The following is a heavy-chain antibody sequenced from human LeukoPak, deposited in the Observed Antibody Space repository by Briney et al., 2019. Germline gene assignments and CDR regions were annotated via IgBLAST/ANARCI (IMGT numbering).Heavy chain of an antibody. V-gene: IGHV4-34*01. CDR2: INHSGTT. Sequence: PSETLSLTCAVYGGSFSDYYWSWIRQPPGKGLEWIGEINHSGTTNYSPSLKSRVSISVDTSKNRFSLKLNSVTAADAAMYYCASHYSSGSYRYTGSFDSWGQGMLVNVSS. D-gene: IGHD3-16*02. J-gene: IGHJ4*02. CDR3: ASHYSSGSYRYTGSFDS. CDR1: GGSFSDYY.